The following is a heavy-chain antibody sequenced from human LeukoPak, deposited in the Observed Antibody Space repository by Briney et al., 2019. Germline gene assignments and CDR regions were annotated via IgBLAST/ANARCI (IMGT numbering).Heavy chain of an antibody. V-gene: IGHV3-23*01. Sequence: GGSLRLSCAASGFTFSSHAMSWVRQAPGKGLEWVSAISGSGGSTYYADSVKGRFTISRDNSKNTLYLQMNSLRAEDTAVYYCAKLHGSWSSSREWFDPWGQGTLVTVSS. CDR3: AKLHGSWSSSREWFDP. CDR1: GFTFSSHA. J-gene: IGHJ5*02. D-gene: IGHD3-10*01. CDR2: ISGSGGST.